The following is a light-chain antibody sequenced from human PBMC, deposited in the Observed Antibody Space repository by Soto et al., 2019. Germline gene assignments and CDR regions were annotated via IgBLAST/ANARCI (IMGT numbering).Light chain of an antibody. Sequence: AIQMTQSPSSLSASVGDRVTITCRASQGIRNDLGWYQQKPGKAPKLLIYAASSLQSGVPSRFNGSGSGTDFTLTISSLQPEDFATYYCLQDYNFSWTFGQGTKVDIK. CDR2: AAS. V-gene: IGKV1-6*01. J-gene: IGKJ1*01. CDR1: QGIRND. CDR3: LQDYNFSWT.